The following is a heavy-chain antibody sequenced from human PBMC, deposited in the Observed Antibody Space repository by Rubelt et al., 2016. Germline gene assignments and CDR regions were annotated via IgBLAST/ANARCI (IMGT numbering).Heavy chain of an antibody. CDR2: IYHSGST. CDR1: GVSISSTNW. J-gene: IGHJ4*02. D-gene: IGHD2-15*01. CDR3: ATITVGYCSGNDCKDF. V-gene: IGHV4-4*02. Sequence: QVQLQESGPGLVKPSGTLSLTCAVSGVSISSTNWWSWVRQPPGKGLEWIGEIYHSGSTNYNPSLKSRVTISVDKSKTQFSLWLTSVTAADTAVYYCATITVGYCSGNDCKDFWGQGTLVTVSS.